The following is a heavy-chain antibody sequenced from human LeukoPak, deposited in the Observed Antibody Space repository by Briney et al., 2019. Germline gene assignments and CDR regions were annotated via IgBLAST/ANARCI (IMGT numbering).Heavy chain of an antibody. CDR2: IKSKTDGGTT. V-gene: IGHV3-15*01. D-gene: IGHD6-13*01. Sequence: GGSLRLSCAASGFTFSSYAMHWVRQAPGKGLEWVGRIKSKTDGGTTDYAAPVKGRFTISRDDSKNTLYLQMNSLKTEDTAVYYCTTVILAAAGTGDYWGQGTLVTVS. J-gene: IGHJ4*02. CDR3: TTVILAAAGTGDY. CDR1: GFTFSSYA.